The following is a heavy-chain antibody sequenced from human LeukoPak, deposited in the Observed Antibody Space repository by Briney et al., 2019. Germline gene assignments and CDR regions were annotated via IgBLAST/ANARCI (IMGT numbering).Heavy chain of an antibody. CDR1: GYSFSSYW. CDR3: VSLEMATDY. V-gene: IGHV5-10-1*01. Sequence: GDSLKISCKGSGYSFSSYWISWVRQMPGKGLEWMGRIDPSDSYTNYSPSFQGHVTISADKSISTAYLQWSSLKAPDTAMYYCVSLEMATDYWGQGTLVTVSS. D-gene: IGHD5-24*01. CDR2: IDPSDSYT. J-gene: IGHJ4*02.